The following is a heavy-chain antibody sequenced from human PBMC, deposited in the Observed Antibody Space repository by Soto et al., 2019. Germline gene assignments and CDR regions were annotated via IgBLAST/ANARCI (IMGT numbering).Heavy chain of an antibody. CDR2: ISGSGVST. Sequence: SCAASGFIFSSYAMNWVRQTPGKGLEWVSGISGSGVSTYYADSVKGRFSISRDNSKNTLYLQMNSLRAEDTAIYYCVKVRGGFYTYYFDYWGQGTLVTVSS. J-gene: IGHJ4*02. V-gene: IGHV3-23*01. CDR1: GFIFSSYA. D-gene: IGHD3-10*01. CDR3: VKVRGGFYTYYFDY.